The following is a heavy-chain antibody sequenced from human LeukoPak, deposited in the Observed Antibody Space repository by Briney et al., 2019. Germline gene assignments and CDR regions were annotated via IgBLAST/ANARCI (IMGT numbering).Heavy chain of an antibody. CDR1: GFTFSDYQ. CDR2: ISSSGFTI. CDR3: ARLSGGYYDIDY. D-gene: IGHD3-22*01. Sequence: KSGGSLRLSCAASGFTFSDYQMTWIRQAPGKGLEWVSYISSSGFTIYYADSVKGRFTISRDNAKYSLYLQMDSLRAEDTAVYYCARLSGGYYDIDYWGQGTLVTVSS. V-gene: IGHV3-11*01. J-gene: IGHJ4*02.